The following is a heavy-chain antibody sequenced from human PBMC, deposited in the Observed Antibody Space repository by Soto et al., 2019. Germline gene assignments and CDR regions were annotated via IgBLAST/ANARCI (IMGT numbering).Heavy chain of an antibody. CDR3: ARSFHDRKLERPLYYFDY. Sequence: ASVKVSCKASGYTFTSYAMHWVRQAPGQGLEWMGWINAGNGNTKYSQKFQGRVTITRDTSASTAYMELSSLRSEDTAVYYCARSFHDRKLERPLYYFDYWGQGTLVTVSS. D-gene: IGHD1-1*01. J-gene: IGHJ4*02. V-gene: IGHV1-3*01. CDR1: GYTFTSYA. CDR2: INAGNGNT.